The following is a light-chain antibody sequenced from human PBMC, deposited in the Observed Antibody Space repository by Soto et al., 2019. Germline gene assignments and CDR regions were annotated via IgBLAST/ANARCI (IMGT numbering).Light chain of an antibody. V-gene: IGKV1-39*01. CDR1: QSISTY. J-gene: IGKJ2*02. Sequence: DIQMTQSPSSLSASVGDRVTITCRARQSISTYLNWYQQKVGKAPKLLIYAASSMQRGVPSRFSGSGSGTDFTLTISSLQPEDFATYYWQQSYSTPRTFGQGTKLEIK. CDR2: AAS. CDR3: QQSYSTPRT.